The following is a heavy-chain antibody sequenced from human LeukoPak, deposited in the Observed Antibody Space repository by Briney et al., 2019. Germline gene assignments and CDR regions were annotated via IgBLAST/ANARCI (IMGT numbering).Heavy chain of an antibody. Sequence: SETLSLTCTVSGGSISSSSYYWGWIRQPPGKGLEWIGSIYYSGSTYYSPSLKSRVTISVDTSKNQFSLKLISVTAADTAVYYCARGRQLVGHWGQGALVTVSS. CDR2: IYYSGST. V-gene: IGHV4-39*07. CDR3: ARGRQLVGH. CDR1: GGSISSSSYY. D-gene: IGHD6-6*01. J-gene: IGHJ5*02.